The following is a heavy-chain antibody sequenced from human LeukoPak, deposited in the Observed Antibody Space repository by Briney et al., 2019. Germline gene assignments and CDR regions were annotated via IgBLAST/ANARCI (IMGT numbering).Heavy chain of an antibody. CDR3: ARDLAGARYSYGSNFDY. D-gene: IGHD5-18*01. J-gene: IGHJ4*02. V-gene: IGHV1-46*01. Sequence: ASVKVSCKASGYTFTSYYMHWVRQAPGQGLEGMGIINPSGGSTSYAQKFQGRVTMTRDMSTSTVYMELSSLRSEDTAVYYCARDLAGARYSYGSNFDYWGQGTLVTVSS. CDR2: INPSGGST. CDR1: GYTFTSYY.